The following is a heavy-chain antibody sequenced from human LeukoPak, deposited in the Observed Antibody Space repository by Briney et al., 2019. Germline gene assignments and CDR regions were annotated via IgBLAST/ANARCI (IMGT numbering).Heavy chain of an antibody. Sequence: SETQTLTCAVSGYSMSRGHYWGWIRQPPGTGLEHIGISRQYRYTGYIPSLKSRDTISLDTTKNQFSLKLNSVTAADTAVYYCAKGGGRDDYYMDVWGKGTTVNVS. J-gene: IGHJ6*03. CDR2: SRQYRYT. D-gene: IGHD3-16*01. V-gene: IGHV4-38-2*01. CDR3: AKGGGRDDYYMDV. CDR1: GYSMSRGHY.